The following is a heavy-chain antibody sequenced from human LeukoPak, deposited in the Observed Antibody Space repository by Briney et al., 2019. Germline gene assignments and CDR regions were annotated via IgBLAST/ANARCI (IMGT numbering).Heavy chain of an antibody. D-gene: IGHD3-10*01. V-gene: IGHV1-24*01. CDR2: FVPEDGET. CDR3: ATLTMVRGVISGYYYYYYMDV. Sequence: ASVKVSCKVSGYTLTELSMHWVRQAPGKGLEWMGGFVPEDGETIYAQKFQGRVTMTEDTSTDTAYMELSSLRSEDTAVYYCATLTMVRGVISGYYYYYYMDVWGKGTTVTISS. J-gene: IGHJ6*03. CDR1: GYTLTELS.